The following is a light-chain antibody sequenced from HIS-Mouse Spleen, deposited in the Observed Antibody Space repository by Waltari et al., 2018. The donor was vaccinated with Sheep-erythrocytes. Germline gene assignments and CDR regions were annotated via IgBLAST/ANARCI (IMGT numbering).Light chain of an antibody. CDR3: MQALQTPRT. CDR1: QSLLPSNGYNY. J-gene: IGKJ1*01. Sequence: DIVLTPSPLSLPVTPGEPASISRRPTQSLLPSNGYNYLDWYLQKPGQSPQLLIYLGSNRASGVPDRFSGSGSGTDFTLKISRVEAEDVGVYYCMQALQTPRTFGQGTKVEIK. V-gene: IGKV2-28*01. CDR2: LGS.